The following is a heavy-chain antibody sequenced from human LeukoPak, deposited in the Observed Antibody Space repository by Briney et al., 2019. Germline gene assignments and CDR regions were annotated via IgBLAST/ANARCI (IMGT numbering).Heavy chain of an antibody. CDR2: INPHSGGT. CDR3: ARVIAAAGTHYYYYYGMDV. D-gene: IGHD6-13*01. CDR1: GYTFTGYY. Sequence: ASVKVSCKASGYTFTGYYMHWLRQAPGQGLEWMGWINPHSGGTNYAQKFQGRVTMTRDTSISTAYMKLSRLRSDDTAVYYCARVIAAAGTHYYYYYGMDVWGQGTTVTVSS. J-gene: IGHJ6*02. V-gene: IGHV1-2*02.